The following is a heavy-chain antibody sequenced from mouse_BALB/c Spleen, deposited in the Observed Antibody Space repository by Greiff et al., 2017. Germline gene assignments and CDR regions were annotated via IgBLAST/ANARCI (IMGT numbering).Heavy chain of an antibody. CDR2: INPYNDGT. J-gene: IGHJ3*01. V-gene: IGHV1-14*01. D-gene: IGHD2-10*02. Sequence: VQLKESGPELVKPGASVKMSCKASGYTFTSYVMHWVKQKPGQGLEWIGYINPYNDGTKYNEKFKGKATLTSDKSSSTAYMELSSLTSEDSAVYYCARSGYGNYEAWFAYWGQGTLVTVSA. CDR3: ARSGYGNYEAWFAY. CDR1: GYTFTSYV.